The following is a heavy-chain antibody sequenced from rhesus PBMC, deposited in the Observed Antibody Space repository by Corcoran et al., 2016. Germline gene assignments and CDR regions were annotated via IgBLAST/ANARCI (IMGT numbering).Heavy chain of an antibody. J-gene: IGHJ5-1*01. CDR2: IGGKSGRT. CDR3: ARRGYYDRGLDV. V-gene: IGHV4-165*02. CDR1: GGSISGFY. Sequence: QVQLPESGPGLVKPSETLSLTCAVSGGSISGFYWHLIRQPPGKGLEWIGYIGGKSGRTDYNPSHRSGVTMTKDEAKNQVARKLGSVTAADTAVYYCARRGYYDRGLDVWGPGVLVTVSS. D-gene: IGHD3-28*01.